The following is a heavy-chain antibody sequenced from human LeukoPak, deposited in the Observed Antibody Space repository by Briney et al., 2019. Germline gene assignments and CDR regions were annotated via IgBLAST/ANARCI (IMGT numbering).Heavy chain of an antibody. V-gene: IGHV4-39*01. J-gene: IGHJ5*02. CDR2: VFYSGNT. D-gene: IGHD6-19*01. CDR1: GGSISSGDYY. CDR3: ARHSMVAGTDWFDP. Sequence: RPSETLSLTCTVSGGSISSGDYYWSWIRQPPGKGLEWIGSVFYSGNTYYNPSLKSRLTISVDTSKNQFSLKLSSVTAADTAVYYCARHSMVAGTDWFDPWGQGTLVTVSS.